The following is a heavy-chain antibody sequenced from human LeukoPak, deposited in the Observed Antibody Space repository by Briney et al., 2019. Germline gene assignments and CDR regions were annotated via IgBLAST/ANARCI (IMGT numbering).Heavy chain of an antibody. Sequence: GASVKVSCKASGYTFTDYYMHWVRQAPGQGLEWMGWINPNSGDTNYAQKFQGRVTVTRDTSISTAYMELSRLRSDDTAVYYCAGGGLRGSYYEYSHHWGQGTLVSVSS. D-gene: IGHD1-26*01. J-gene: IGHJ1*01. CDR3: AGGGLRGSYYEYSHH. CDR2: INPNSGDT. CDR1: GYTFTDYY. V-gene: IGHV1-2*02.